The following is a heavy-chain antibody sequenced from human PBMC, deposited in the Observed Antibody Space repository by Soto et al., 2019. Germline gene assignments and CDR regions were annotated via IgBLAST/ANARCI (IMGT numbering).Heavy chain of an antibody. J-gene: IGHJ6*02. Sequence: EVQLLESGGGLVQPGGSLRLSCAASGFTFSSYAMSWVRQAPGKGLEWVSAISGSGGGTYYAASVKGRFTTSRDNSKNTLYLQMHSLRPEDTAVSYCANPMEGWGQGTTVPVAS. CDR2: ISGSGGGT. V-gene: IGHV3-23*01. CDR3: ANPMEG. CDR1: GFTFSSYA.